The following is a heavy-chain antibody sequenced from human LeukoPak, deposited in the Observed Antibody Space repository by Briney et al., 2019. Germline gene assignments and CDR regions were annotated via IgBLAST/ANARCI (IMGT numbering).Heavy chain of an antibody. J-gene: IGHJ4*02. CDR1: GVSFSGYY. D-gene: IGHD2-2*02. CDR3: ARDNLVPAAIDY. CDR2: INHSGST. V-gene: IGHV4-34*01. Sequence: SETLSLTCAVYGVSFSGYYWSWIRQPPGKGLEWIGEINHSGSTNYNPSLKSRVTISIDTSKNQFSLKLSSVTAADTAVYYCARDNLVPAAIDYWGQGTLVTVSS.